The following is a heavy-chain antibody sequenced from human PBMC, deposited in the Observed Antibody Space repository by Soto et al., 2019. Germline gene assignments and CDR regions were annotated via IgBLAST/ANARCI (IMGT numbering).Heavy chain of an antibody. CDR1: GGSISSGGYY. V-gene: IGHV4-31*03. CDR3: ARGDYGDYGYYYYGMDV. Sequence: SETLSLTCTVSGGSISSGGYYWSWIRQHPGKGLEWIGYIYYSGSTYYNPSLKSRVTISVDTSKNQFSLKLSSVTAADTAVYYCARGDYGDYGYYYYGMDVWGQGTTVTVSS. J-gene: IGHJ6*02. D-gene: IGHD4-17*01. CDR2: IYYSGST.